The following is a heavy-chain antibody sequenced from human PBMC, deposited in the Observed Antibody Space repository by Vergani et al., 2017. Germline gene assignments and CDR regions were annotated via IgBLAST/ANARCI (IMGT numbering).Heavy chain of an antibody. V-gene: IGHV3-23*01. Sequence: EVQLLESGGGLVQPGGSLRLSCAASGFTFSSYAMSWVRQAPGKGLEWVSAISGSGGSTYYADSLKGRFTISRDNSKNTLYLQMNSLRAEDTAVYYCAKDWGSTQRPGRYYLDYWSQGTLVTVSS. CDR1: GFTFSSYA. J-gene: IGHJ4*02. D-gene: IGHD3-16*01. CDR3: AKDWGSTQRPGRYYLDY. CDR2: ISGSGGST.